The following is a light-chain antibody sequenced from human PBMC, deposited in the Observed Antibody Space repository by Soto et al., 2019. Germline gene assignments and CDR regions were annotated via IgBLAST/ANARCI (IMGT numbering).Light chain of an antibody. CDR2: DAS. CDR3: HQRQSWPRT. Sequence: EIVLTQSPATLSLSPGERATLSCRASQNIRDYLGWYQQKPGQAPRLLISDASIRAAGIPARFSASGTGTDFTLTISDVQPEDFAVYYCHQRQSWPRTFGQGTKVDIK. CDR1: QNIRDY. J-gene: IGKJ1*01. V-gene: IGKV3-11*01.